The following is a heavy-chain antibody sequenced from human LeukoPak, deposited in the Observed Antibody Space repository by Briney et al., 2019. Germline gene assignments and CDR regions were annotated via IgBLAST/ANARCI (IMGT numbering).Heavy chain of an antibody. D-gene: IGHD3/OR15-3a*01. V-gene: IGHV1-24*01. J-gene: IGHJ4*02. Sequence: ASVKVSCKVSGYTVTELSMHWVRQSPGKGLEWMGGFDPEDGETIYAQKFQGRVTMHEDTSTHTAYMELSSLRSEDTAVYYCATGLMPFVDYWGQGTLVTVSS. CDR3: ATGLMPFVDY. CDR2: FDPEDGET. CDR1: GYTVTELS.